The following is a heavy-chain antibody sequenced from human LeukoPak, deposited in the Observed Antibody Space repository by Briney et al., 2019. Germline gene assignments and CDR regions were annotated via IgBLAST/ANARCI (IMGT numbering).Heavy chain of an antibody. J-gene: IGHJ4*02. CDR1: GFTFSSYG. CDR3: AKGPQILQDSSSWYYDY. CDR2: ISYDGSNK. V-gene: IGHV3-30*18. Sequence: GGSLRLSCAASGFTFSSYGMHWVRQAPGKGLEWVAVISYDGSNKYYADSVKGRFTISRDNSKNTLYLQMNSLRAEDTAVYYCAKGPQILQDSSSWYYDYWGQGTLVTVSS. D-gene: IGHD6-13*01.